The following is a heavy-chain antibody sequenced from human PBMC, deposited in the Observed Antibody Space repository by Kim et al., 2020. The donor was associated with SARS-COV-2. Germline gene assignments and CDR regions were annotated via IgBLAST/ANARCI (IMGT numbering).Heavy chain of an antibody. CDR1: GFTFSSYW. CDR2: INSDGSST. CDR3: AREGQAAAGSDLGGVYNWFDP. D-gene: IGHD6-13*01. J-gene: IGHJ5*02. Sequence: GGSLRLSCAASGFTFSSYWMHWVRQAPGKGLVWVSRINSDGSSTSYADSVKGRFTISRDNAKNTLYLQMNSMRAEDTAVYYCAREGQAAAGSDLGGVYNWFDPWGQGTLVTVSS. V-gene: IGHV3-74*01.